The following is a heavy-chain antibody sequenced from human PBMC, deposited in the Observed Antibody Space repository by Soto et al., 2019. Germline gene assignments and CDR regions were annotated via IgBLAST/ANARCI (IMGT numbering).Heavy chain of an antibody. V-gene: IGHV1-58*01. D-gene: IGHD3-22*01. J-gene: IGHJ3*02. Sequence: ASVKVSCKASGFTFTSSAVQWVRQARGLRLEWIGWIVVGSGNTNYAQKFQERVTITRDMSTSTAYMELSSLRSEDTAVYYCAAWGGRTYYYDSSGYRDAFDIWG. CDR2: IVVGSGNT. CDR1: GFTFTSSA. CDR3: AAWGGRTYYYDSSGYRDAFDI.